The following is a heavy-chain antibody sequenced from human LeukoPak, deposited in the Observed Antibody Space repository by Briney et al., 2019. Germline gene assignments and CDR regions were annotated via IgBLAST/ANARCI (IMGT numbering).Heavy chain of an antibody. CDR1: GFTFSSYW. V-gene: IGHV3-7*03. D-gene: IGHD6-13*01. CDR3: VRVRGSSWFNFDY. Sequence: PGGSLRLSCAASGFTFSSYWMSWVRQAPGKGLEWVANIKQDGSEKYYVDSVKGRFTISRDNAKNSLYLQMNSLRAEDTALYYCVRVRGSSWFNFDYWGQGTLVTVSS. CDR2: IKQDGSEK. J-gene: IGHJ4*02.